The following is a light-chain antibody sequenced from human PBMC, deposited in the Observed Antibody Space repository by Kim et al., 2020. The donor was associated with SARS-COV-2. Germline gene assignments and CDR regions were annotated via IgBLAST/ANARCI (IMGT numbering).Light chain of an antibody. Sequence: QSALTQPASVSGSPGQSITISCIGTGSAFGGYIYVSWYQQHPGKAPKLMIYDVSYRPSGVSNRFSGSKSGNTASLTISGLQADDEADYYCCSYTSSSTLVFGTGTKVTVL. CDR3: CSYTSSSTLV. CDR1: GSAFGGYIY. CDR2: DVS. V-gene: IGLV2-14*03. J-gene: IGLJ1*01.